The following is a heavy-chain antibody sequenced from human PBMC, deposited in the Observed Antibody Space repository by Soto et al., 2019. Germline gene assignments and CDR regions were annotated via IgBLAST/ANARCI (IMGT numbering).Heavy chain of an antibody. J-gene: IGHJ3*01. CDR3: ARRTSPLCGSDCLEAFEV. CDR1: GYTYSSYG. V-gene: IGHV1-18*01. D-gene: IGHD2-21*01. Sequence: QVQLVQSGAEVKKPGASVKVSCKASGYTYSSYGISWVRQAPGQGLEWMGWISADNGNANYSQKFQGSVTMTTDTSTSTAYTELRSPRSAEPAVYCCARRTSPLCGSDCLEAFEVRGQGTMVTVSS. CDR2: ISADNGNA.